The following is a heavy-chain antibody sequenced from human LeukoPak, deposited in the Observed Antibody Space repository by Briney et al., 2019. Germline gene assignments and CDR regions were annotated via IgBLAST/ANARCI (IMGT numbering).Heavy chain of an antibody. J-gene: IGHJ4*02. CDR2: IRYDGSNK. D-gene: IGHD3-22*01. CDR3: ARGRYDSSGYYYYFDY. CDR1: GFTFSSYG. Sequence: GGSLRLSCAASGFTFSSYGMHWVRQAPGKGLEWVAFIRYDGSNKYYADSVKGRFTISRDNSKNTLYLQMDSLRAEDTAVYCCARGRYDSSGYYYYFDYWGQGTLVTVSS. V-gene: IGHV3-30*02.